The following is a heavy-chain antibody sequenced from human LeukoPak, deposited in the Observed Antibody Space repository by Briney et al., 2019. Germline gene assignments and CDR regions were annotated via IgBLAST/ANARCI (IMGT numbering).Heavy chain of an antibody. V-gene: IGHV4-59*01. Sequence: SETLSLTCTVSGGSISSYYWGWIRQPPGKGLEWIGYIYYSGSTNYNPSLKGRVTISVDTSKNQFSLKLCSVTAADTAVYYCARAPLVYDILTSYSVDAFDIWGQGTMVTVSS. CDR1: GGSISSYY. D-gene: IGHD3-9*01. J-gene: IGHJ3*02. CDR2: IYYSGST. CDR3: ARAPLVYDILTSYSVDAFDI.